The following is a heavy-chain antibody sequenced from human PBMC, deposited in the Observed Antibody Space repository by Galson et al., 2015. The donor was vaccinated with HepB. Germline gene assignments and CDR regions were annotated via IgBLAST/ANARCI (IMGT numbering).Heavy chain of an antibody. CDR2: IDPSDSYT. CDR1: GYSFTSYW. Sequence: SGAEVKKPGESLRISCKGSGYSFTSYWISWVRQMPGKGLEWMGRIDPSDSYTNYSPSFRGHVTISADKSISTAYLQWSSLKASDTAMYYCARPYDYGGNSGAFDIWGQGTMVAVSS. J-gene: IGHJ3*02. CDR3: ARPYDYGGNSGAFDI. D-gene: IGHD4-23*01. V-gene: IGHV5-10-1*01.